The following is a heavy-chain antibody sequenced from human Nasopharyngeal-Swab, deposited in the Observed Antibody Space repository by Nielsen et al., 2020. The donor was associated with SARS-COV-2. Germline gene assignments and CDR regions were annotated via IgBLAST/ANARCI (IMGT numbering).Heavy chain of an antibody. J-gene: IGHJ4*02. Sequence: GESLKISCAACGFTFSDSAIHWVRQASGKGLELVGRIRSKGNNYATAYAASVKGRFTIFRDDPTNTAFLQMNSLKTEDTAVYYCTRCGGGCYSGRDYWGQGTLVTVSS. CDR1: GFTFSDSA. V-gene: IGHV3-73*01. CDR3: TRCGGGCYSGRDY. CDR2: IRSKGNNYAT. D-gene: IGHD2-15*01.